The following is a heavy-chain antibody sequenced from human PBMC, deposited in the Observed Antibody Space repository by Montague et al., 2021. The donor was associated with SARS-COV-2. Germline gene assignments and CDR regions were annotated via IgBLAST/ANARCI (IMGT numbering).Heavy chain of an antibody. D-gene: IGHD4-23*01. J-gene: IGHJ4*02. Sequence: SETLSLTCTVSGGSVSSRSYYWGWIRQPPGKGLEWMGSIYYRGSTHYNPSLKSRVTISVDTSKNQFSLKLSSVAAADTAVYYWARRGDYGGPRFDYWGQGTLVSVSS. CDR3: ARRGDYGGPRFDY. V-gene: IGHV4-39*01. CDR1: GGSVSSRSYY. CDR2: IYYRGST.